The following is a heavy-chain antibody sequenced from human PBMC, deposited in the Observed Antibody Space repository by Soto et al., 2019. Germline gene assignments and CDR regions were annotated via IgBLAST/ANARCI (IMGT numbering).Heavy chain of an antibody. V-gene: IGHV4-4*07. Sequence: SETLSLTCTVSGGSISNKYWSWIRQPAGKGLEWIGRTSSSGVTNYSPSLKSRVTMSVDMSKNQFSLKLSSVTATDAAVYYCARALDSSGWYGDDAFDIWGQGTLVTVSS. CDR2: TSSSGVT. CDR1: GGSISNKY. D-gene: IGHD6-19*01. J-gene: IGHJ3*02. CDR3: ARALDSSGWYGDDAFDI.